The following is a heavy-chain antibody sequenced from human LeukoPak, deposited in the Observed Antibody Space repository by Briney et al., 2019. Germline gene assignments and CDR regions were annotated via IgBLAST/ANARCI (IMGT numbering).Heavy chain of an antibody. J-gene: IGHJ5*02. CDR3: ARGAIEMATIATVLNWFDP. CDR1: GYTFTDYY. D-gene: IGHD5-24*01. Sequence: ASVKVSCKASGYTFTDYYINWVRQAPGQGLEWRGWINPNSGDTNYAQKFQYRVTMTRDTSISTAYIELNLLRSDDTAVYYCARGAIEMATIATVLNWFDPWGQGTLVTVSS. V-gene: IGHV1-2*02. CDR2: INPNSGDT.